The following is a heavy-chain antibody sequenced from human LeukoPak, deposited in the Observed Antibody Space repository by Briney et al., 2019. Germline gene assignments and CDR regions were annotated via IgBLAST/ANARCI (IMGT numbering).Heavy chain of an antibody. J-gene: IGHJ4*02. CDR3: ARDSSGYIDY. CDR1: GFTFSSYS. V-gene: IGHV3-21*01. D-gene: IGHD3-22*01. CDR2: ISSSSSYI. Sequence: GGSLRLSCAASGFTFSSYSMNWVRQAPGKGLEWVSSISSSSSYIYYADSVKGRFTISRDNAKNSLCLQMNSLRAEDTAVYYCARDSSGYIDYWGQGTLVTVSS.